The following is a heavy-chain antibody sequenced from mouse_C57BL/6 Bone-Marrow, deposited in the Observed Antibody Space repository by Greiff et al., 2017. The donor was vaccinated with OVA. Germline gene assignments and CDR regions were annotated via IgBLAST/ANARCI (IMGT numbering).Heavy chain of an antibody. CDR3: VREDDYDWYFDV. V-gene: IGHV1-82*01. D-gene: IGHD2-4*01. J-gene: IGHJ1*03. Sequence: QVQLQQSGAELVKPGASVKISCKASGYAFSSYWMNWVKQRPGKGLEWIGRIYPGDGDTNYNGKFKGKATLTADKSSNTAYMQLSSLTSEDSAVYVCVREDDYDWYFDVWGTGTTVTVSS. CDR2: IYPGDGDT. CDR1: GYAFSSYW.